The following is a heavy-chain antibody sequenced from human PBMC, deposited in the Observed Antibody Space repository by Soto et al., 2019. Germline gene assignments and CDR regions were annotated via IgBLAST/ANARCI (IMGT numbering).Heavy chain of an antibody. V-gene: IGHV1-69*02. D-gene: IGHD3-10*01. CDR2: IIPILGIA. J-gene: IGHJ6*03. CDR1: GGTFSSYT. CDR3: AGDFALVRRVINYYYSDTDV. Sequence: QVQLVQSGAEVKKPGSSVKVSCKASGGTFSSYTISWVRQAPGQGLEWMGRIIPILGIANYAQKFPGRVPITADNPTITAHMELSSLSSDDPAGYYCAGDFALVRRVINYYYSDTDVLGKGTTLT.